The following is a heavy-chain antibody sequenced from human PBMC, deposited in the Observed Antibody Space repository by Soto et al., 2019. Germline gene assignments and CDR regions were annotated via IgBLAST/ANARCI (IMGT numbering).Heavy chain of an antibody. V-gene: IGHV4-39*07. CDR3: ASTPDEYSSSSYYYYYMDV. Sequence: SETLSLTCTVSDGSITNTDYYWGWIRQTPGRGLEWVGYIHSSGSTYYNPSLKSRVTISVDTSKNQFSLKLSSVTAADTAVYYCASTPDEYSSSSYYYYYMDVWGKGTTVTVSS. CDR1: DGSITNTDYY. D-gene: IGHD6-6*01. J-gene: IGHJ6*03. CDR2: IHSSGST.